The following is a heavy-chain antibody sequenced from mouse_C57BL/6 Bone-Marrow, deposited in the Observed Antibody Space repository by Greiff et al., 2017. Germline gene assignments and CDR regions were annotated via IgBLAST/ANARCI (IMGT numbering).Heavy chain of an antibody. D-gene: IGHD2-3*01. CDR2: IYPGSGST. J-gene: IGHJ2*01. Sequence: QVQLQQPGAELVKPGASVKMSCKASGYTFTSYWINWVKQRPGQGLEWIGDIYPGSGSTNYNEKFKSKATLTVDTSSSAAYMHLSSLTSEDSAVYYCARWIYDGYYGYWGQGTTLTVSS. CDR1: GYTFTSYW. CDR3: ARWIYDGYYGY. V-gene: IGHV1-55*01.